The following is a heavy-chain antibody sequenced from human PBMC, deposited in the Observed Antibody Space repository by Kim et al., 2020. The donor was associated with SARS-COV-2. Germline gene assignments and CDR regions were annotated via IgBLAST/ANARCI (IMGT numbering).Heavy chain of an antibody. CDR1: GFTFSSYA. D-gene: IGHD3-10*01. J-gene: IGHJ6*02. Sequence: GGSLRLSCAASGFTFSSYAMSWVRQAPGKGLEWVSAISGSGGSTYYADSVKGRFTISRDNSKNTLYLQMNSLRAEDTAVYYCAKVIGSGRYGSGTLFGAYYYYYGMDVWGQGTTVTVSS. CDR2: ISGSGGST. V-gene: IGHV3-23*01. CDR3: AKVIGSGRYGSGTLFGAYYYYYGMDV.